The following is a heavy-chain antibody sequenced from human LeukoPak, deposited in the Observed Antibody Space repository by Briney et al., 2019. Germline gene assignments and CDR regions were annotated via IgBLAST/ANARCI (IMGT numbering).Heavy chain of an antibody. J-gene: IGHJ4*02. CDR3: ATELNPDLAFEY. V-gene: IGHV3-30*02. CDR2: IGHEGTIK. Sequence: GVSLRLSCAASVFSFNTYGMHWVRQSPGKGLEWVACIGHEGTIKYYAESVKGRFTVSRDNSNNMLYLQMNSLTTEDTAVYYCATELNPDLAFEYWGQGTLVTVSS. CDR1: VFSFNTYG. D-gene: IGHD3/OR15-3a*01.